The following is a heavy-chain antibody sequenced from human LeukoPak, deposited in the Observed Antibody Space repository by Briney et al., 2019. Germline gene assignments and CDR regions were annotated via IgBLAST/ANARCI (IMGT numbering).Heavy chain of an antibody. V-gene: IGHV3-23*01. J-gene: IGHJ3*02. Sequence: PGGSLRLSCAASGFTVSSHAMSWVRQAPGKGLEWVSAISGSGFSTYYADSVKGRFTISRDNSKNTLYLQMNSLRAEDTAVYYCARTYDSSGYSLDAFDIWGQGTMVTVSS. D-gene: IGHD3-22*01. CDR2: ISGSGFST. CDR1: GFTVSSHA. CDR3: ARTYDSSGYSLDAFDI.